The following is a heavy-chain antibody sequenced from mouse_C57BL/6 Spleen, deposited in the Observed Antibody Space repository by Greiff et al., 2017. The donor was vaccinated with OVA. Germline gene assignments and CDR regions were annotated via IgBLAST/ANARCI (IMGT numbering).Heavy chain of an antibody. CDR3: ASRYYSNYYYAMYY. D-gene: IGHD2-5*01. CDR1: GFTFSDYG. CDR2: ISSGSSTL. Sequence: EVKLVESGGGLVKPGGSLKLSCAASGFTFSDYGMHWVRQAPEKGLEWVAYISSGSSTLYYADTVKGRFPIYRDNAKNTLFLQRTILRSEYTAMYNFASRYYSNYYYAMYYWGQGTSVTVSS. J-gene: IGHJ4*01. V-gene: IGHV5-17*01.